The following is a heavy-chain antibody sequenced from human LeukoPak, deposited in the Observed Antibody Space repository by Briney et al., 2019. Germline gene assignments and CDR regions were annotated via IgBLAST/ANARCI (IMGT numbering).Heavy chain of an antibody. J-gene: IGHJ3*02. CDR2: IYISGST. V-gene: IGHV4-4*07. CDR3: ARGNYDSTGYYYMGDTLDI. CDR1: GGSITNYY. D-gene: IGHD3-22*01. Sequence: SETLSLTCTVSGGSITNYYWNWIRQPAGKGLEWIGHIYISGSTNYNPSLKSRVTMSVDTSKNQFSLKVNSVTAADTAVYYCARGNYDSTGYYYMGDTLDIWGPRTMVTVSS.